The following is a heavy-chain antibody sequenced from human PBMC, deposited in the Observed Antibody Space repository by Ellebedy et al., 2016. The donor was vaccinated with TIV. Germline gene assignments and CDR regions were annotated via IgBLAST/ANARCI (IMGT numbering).Heavy chain of an antibody. Sequence: PGGSLRLSCAASGFTFSDYDMSWVRQAPGKGPEWVSAITNSGAGTYYGNSVKGRFTISRDNSKNTVYLQMNSLRAEDTALYYCRAYGSGSRRAFEHWGQGTLVTASS. CDR3: RAYGSGSRRAFEH. D-gene: IGHD3-10*01. CDR1: GFTFSDYD. J-gene: IGHJ4*02. CDR2: ITNSGAGT. V-gene: IGHV3-23*01.